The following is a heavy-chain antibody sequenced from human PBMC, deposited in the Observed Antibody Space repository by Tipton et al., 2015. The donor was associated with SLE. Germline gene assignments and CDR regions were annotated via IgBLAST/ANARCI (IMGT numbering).Heavy chain of an antibody. V-gene: IGHV4-31*03. Sequence: TLSLTCTVSGGSISSGGYYWSRIRQHPGKGLEWIGYIYYSGSTYYNPSLKSRVTISVDTSKNQFSLKLSSVTAADTAVYYCAREDGDKNYFDYWGQGTLVTVSS. CDR1: GGSISSGGYY. CDR2: IYYSGST. J-gene: IGHJ4*02. CDR3: AREDGDKNYFDY. D-gene: IGHD4-17*01.